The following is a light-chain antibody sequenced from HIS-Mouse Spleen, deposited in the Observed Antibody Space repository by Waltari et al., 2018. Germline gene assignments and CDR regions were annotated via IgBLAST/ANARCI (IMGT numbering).Light chain of an antibody. Sequence: SYELTQPPSVSVSPGQTASITCSGDKLGDKYACWYQQKPGQSPVLVIYQDSKRPSGIPERVAGSNPGNTATLTISGTQAMDEADYYCQAWDSSTDVVFGGGTKLTVL. CDR3: QAWDSSTDVV. CDR1: KLGDKY. CDR2: QDS. J-gene: IGLJ2*01. V-gene: IGLV3-1*01.